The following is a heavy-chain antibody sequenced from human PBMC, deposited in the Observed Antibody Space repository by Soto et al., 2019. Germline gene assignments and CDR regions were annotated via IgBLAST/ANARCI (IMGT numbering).Heavy chain of an antibody. CDR3: ARGLITGSHYSGGWYYFDS. CDR2: IYYSGST. V-gene: IGHV4-39*01. J-gene: IGHJ4*02. D-gene: IGHD6-19*01. CDR1: GGSISSSSYY. Sequence: SETLSLTCTVSGGSISSSSYYWGWIRQPPGKGLEWIGSIYYSGSTYSNPSLKSRVTISVDTSKNQFSLKLSPVTAADTAVYYCARGLITGSHYSGGWYYFDSWGQGTQVT.